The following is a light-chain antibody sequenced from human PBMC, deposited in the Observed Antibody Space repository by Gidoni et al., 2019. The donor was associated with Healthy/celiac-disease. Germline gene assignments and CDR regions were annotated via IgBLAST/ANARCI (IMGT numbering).Light chain of an antibody. CDR3: SSYTSSSTPVL. CDR1: SSDVGGYKY. V-gene: IGLV2-14*03. Sequence: QSALTQPASVSGSPGQSITISCTGTSSDVGGYKYVSWYQQHPGKAPKLMLYDVSNRPSGGSNRFSGSKSGNTASLTISGLQAEDEADYYCSSYTSSSTPVLFGGGTKLTVL. J-gene: IGLJ2*01. CDR2: DVS.